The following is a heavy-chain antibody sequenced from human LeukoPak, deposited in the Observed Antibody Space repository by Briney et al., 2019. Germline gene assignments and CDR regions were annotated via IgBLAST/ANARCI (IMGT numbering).Heavy chain of an antibody. J-gene: IGHJ4*02. CDR3: ARSPTKRVTEDY. V-gene: IGHV4-39*07. Sequence: PSETLSLTCTVSGVSISSSSYYWGWLRQPPGKGLEWIGSIYYSGSTYYNLSLKSRATISVDTSKNQFSLRLTSVTAADTAIYYCARSPTKRVTEDYWGQGTLVTVSS. CDR2: IYYSGST. CDR1: GVSISSSSYY. D-gene: IGHD5-18*01.